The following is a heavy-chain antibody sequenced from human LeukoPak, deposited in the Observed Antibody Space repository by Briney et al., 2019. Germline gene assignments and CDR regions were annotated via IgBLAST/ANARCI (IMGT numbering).Heavy chain of an antibody. CDR3: ARKDGDY. CDR1: GASISSFH. Sequence: PSETLSLTCTVSGASISSFHWTWIRQPAGKGLEWIGLIYSSGSTTYNPSLKSRVAMSVDMTKNQLPLKLSSVTAADTAMYYCARKDGDYWGQGTLVTVSS. V-gene: IGHV4-4*07. CDR2: IYSSGST. J-gene: IGHJ4*02.